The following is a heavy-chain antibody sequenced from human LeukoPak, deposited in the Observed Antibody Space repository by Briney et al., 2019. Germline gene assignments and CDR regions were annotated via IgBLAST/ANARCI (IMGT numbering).Heavy chain of an antibody. CDR1: GGSISSYY. J-gene: IGHJ6*03. D-gene: IGHD3-3*01. Sequence: SETLSLTCTVSGGSISSYYWSWIRQPPGKGLEWIGFIYYSGSTNYNPSLKSRVTISVDTSKNQSSLKLSSVTAADTAVYYCARGLITILYYYMDVWGKGTTVTVSS. V-gene: IGHV4-59*08. CDR3: ARGLITILYYYMDV. CDR2: IYYSGST.